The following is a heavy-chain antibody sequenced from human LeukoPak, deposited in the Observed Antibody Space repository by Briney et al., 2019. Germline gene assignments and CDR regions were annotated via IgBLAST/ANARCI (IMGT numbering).Heavy chain of an antibody. D-gene: IGHD3-22*01. CDR2: IKQDGSEK. J-gene: IGHJ4*02. Sequence: GGSLRLSCAASGFTFSYYWMGWVRQAPGKGLEWVANIKQDGSEKYYVDSVRGRFTISRDNAKNSLYLQMNSMRAEDTAVYYCARDEHQYHHEGSGRFDYWGQGTLVTVSS. CDR1: GFTFSYYW. CDR3: ARDEHQYHHEGSGRFDY. V-gene: IGHV3-7*04.